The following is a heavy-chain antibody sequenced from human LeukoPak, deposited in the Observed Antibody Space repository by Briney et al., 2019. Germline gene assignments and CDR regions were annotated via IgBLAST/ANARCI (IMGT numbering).Heavy chain of an antibody. Sequence: GGSLRLSCAASGFTFSSYAMSWVRQAPGKGLEWVSGISGSGGSTYYADSVKGRFTISRDNSKNTLYLQMSSLTAEDTAVYYCAKDVRRLDAFDIWGQGTMVTVSS. D-gene: IGHD6-19*01. CDR2: ISGSGGST. J-gene: IGHJ3*02. CDR3: AKDVRRLDAFDI. CDR1: GFTFSSYA. V-gene: IGHV3-23*01.